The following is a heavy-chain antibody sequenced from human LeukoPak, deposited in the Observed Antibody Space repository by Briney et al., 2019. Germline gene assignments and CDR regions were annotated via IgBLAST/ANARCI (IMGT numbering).Heavy chain of an antibody. D-gene: IGHD5-12*01. CDR3: ARGARPPHYYYYMDV. Sequence: ASVKVSCKASGYTFTGYYMHWVRQAPGQGLEWMGWINPNSGGTNYAQKFQGRVTMTRDTSISTAYMELSRLRSDDTAVYYCARGARPPHYYYYMDVWGKGTTVTVSS. CDR1: GYTFTGYY. CDR2: INPNSGGT. J-gene: IGHJ6*03. V-gene: IGHV1-2*02.